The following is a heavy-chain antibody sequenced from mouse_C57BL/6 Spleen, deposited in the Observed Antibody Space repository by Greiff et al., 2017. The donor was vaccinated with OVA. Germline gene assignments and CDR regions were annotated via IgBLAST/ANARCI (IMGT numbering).Heavy chain of an antibody. CDR1: GYAFSSYW. Sequence: VKLVESGAELVKPGASVKISCKASGYAFSSYWMNWVKQRPGKGLEWIGQIYPGDGDTNYNGKFKGKATLTADKSSSTAYMQLSSLTSEDSAVYFCARNGGYYYFDYWGQGTTLTVSS. V-gene: IGHV1-80*01. D-gene: IGHD2-3*01. CDR3: ARNGGYYYFDY. J-gene: IGHJ2*01. CDR2: IYPGDGDT.